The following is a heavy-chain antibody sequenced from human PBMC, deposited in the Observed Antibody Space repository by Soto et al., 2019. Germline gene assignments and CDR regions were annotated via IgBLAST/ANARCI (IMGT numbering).Heavy chain of an antibody. V-gene: IGHV4-34*01. CDR2: INHSGST. CDR3: ARGRGYDFWSGYRWFDP. Sequence: KPSETLSLTCAVYGGSFSGYYWSWIRQPPGKGLEWIGEINHSGSTNYNPSLKSRVTISVDTSKNQFSLKLSSVTAADTAVYYCARGRGYDFWSGYRWFDPWGQGTLVTVSS. CDR1: GGSFSGYY. J-gene: IGHJ5*02. D-gene: IGHD3-3*01.